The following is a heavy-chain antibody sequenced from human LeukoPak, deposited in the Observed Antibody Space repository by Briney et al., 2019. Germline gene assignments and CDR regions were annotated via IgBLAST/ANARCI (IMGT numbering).Heavy chain of an antibody. CDR2: ISSSSSYI. D-gene: IGHD6-19*01. Sequence: GGSLRLSCAASGFTFSSYSMSWVRQAPGKGLEWVSSISSSSSYIYYADSVKGRFTISRDNSKNSLYLQMNCLRAEDTAVYYCARGSIAVAGILDYWRQGTLVTVSS. CDR1: GFTFSSYS. J-gene: IGHJ4*02. V-gene: IGHV3-21*01. CDR3: ARGSIAVAGILDY.